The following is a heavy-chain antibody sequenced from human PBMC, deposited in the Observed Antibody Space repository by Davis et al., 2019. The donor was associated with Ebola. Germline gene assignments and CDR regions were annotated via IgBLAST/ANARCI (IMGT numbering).Heavy chain of an antibody. CDR2: ISGSGGST. Sequence: GESLKISCAASGFTFGSYAMSWVRQAPGKGLEWVSAISGSGGSTYYADSVKGRFTISRDNSKNTLYLQMSSLRAEDTAVYYCARDLPGGDWYFDLWGRGTLVTVSS. CDR1: GFTFGSYA. CDR3: ARDLPGGDWYFDL. V-gene: IGHV3-23*01. D-gene: IGHD1-14*01. J-gene: IGHJ2*01.